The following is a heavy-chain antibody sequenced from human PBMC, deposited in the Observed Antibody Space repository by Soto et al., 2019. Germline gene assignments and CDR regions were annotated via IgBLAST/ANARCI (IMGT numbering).Heavy chain of an antibody. Sequence: ASVKVSCKASGYTFTSNGISWVRQAPGQGLEWMGWISADNGNTNYAQKLQGRVTMTTDTSTSTAYMELRSLRSDDTAVYYCARVSRVPVTYYDFWSGYHAGIDYWGQGTLVTVSS. V-gene: IGHV1-18*01. D-gene: IGHD3-3*01. CDR1: GYTFTSNG. J-gene: IGHJ4*02. CDR2: ISADNGNT. CDR3: ARVSRVPVTYYDFWSGYHAGIDY.